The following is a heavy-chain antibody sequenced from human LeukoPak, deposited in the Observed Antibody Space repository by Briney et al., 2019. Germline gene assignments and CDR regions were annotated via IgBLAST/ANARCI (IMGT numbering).Heavy chain of an antibody. CDR3: ARVGYGSGSWGWFDP. Sequence: SETLSLTCTVSGGSISGFFWSWIRQSPGKGLEYIGYIYYSGTTDYNPTLKSRVSMSVDTSKNQFFLNLTSVTAADTAIYYCARVGYGSGSWGWFDPRGEGTLVTVSS. CDR2: IYYSGTT. V-gene: IGHV4-59*01. J-gene: IGHJ5*02. CDR1: GGSISGFF. D-gene: IGHD3-10*01.